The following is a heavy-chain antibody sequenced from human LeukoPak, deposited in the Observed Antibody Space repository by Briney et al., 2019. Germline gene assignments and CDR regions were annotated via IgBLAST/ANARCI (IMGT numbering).Heavy chain of an antibody. J-gene: IGHJ4*02. D-gene: IGHD3-9*01. CDR1: GVSIRDHY. V-gene: IGHV4-59*11. Sequence: SETLSLTCTVSGVSIRDHYWSWIRQPPGKGLEWIGYIYYSGSTNYNPSLKSRVTISVDTSKSQFSLKLSSVTAADTAVYYCARTNFDWTSHDYWGQGTLVTVSS. CDR2: IYYSGST. CDR3: ARTNFDWTSHDY.